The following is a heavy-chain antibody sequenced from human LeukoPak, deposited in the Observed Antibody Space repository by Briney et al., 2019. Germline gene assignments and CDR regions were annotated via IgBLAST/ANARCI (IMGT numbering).Heavy chain of an antibody. D-gene: IGHD6-13*01. CDR3: AKDPEQQLDNDY. V-gene: IGHV3-23*01. Sequence: PGGSLRLSCAASGFTYSSYAMICVRQAPGKGLEWVAAICGSGGSTYYADSVKGRFTISRDNSKNTLYLQMNSLRAEDTAVYYCAKDPEQQLDNDYWGQGTLVTVSS. CDR1: GFTYSSYA. CDR2: ICGSGGST. J-gene: IGHJ4*02.